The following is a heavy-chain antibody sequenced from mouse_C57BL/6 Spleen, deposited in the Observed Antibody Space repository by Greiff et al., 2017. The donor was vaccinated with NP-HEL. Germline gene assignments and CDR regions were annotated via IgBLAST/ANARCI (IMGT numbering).Heavy chain of an antibody. CDR1: GYTFTSYW. J-gene: IGHJ2*01. D-gene: IGHD3-2*02. CDR2: IDPSDSYT. V-gene: IGHV1-69*01. Sequence: VQLQQPGAELVMPGASVKLSCKASGYTFTSYWMHWVKQRPGQGLEWIGEIDPSDSYTNYNQKFKGKTTLTVDKSSSTAYMQLSSLTPEDSAVYYCARGAAQATDDWGQGTTLTVSS. CDR3: ARGAAQATDD.